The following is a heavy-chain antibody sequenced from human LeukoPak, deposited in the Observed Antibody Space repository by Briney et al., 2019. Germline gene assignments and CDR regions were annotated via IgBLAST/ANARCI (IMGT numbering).Heavy chain of an antibody. D-gene: IGHD2-2*01. J-gene: IGHJ4*02. CDR2: INPNSGGT. V-gene: IGHV1-2*06. Sequence: ASVKVSCTASGYTFTGYYMHWVRQAPGQGLEWMGRINPNSGGTNYAQKFQGRVTMTRDTSISTAYMELSRLRSDDTAVYYCARGRYCSSTSCYYFDYWGQGTLVTVSS. CDR3: ARGRYCSSTSCYYFDY. CDR1: GYTFTGYY.